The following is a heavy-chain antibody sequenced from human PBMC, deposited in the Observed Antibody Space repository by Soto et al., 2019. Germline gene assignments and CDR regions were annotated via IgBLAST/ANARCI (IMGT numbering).Heavy chain of an antibody. D-gene: IGHD5-12*01. J-gene: IGHJ3*02. CDR2: IYYSGST. CDR3: ARPLFTVVATIHDAFDI. Sequence: SETLSLTCTVSGGSISSSSYYWGWIRQPPGKGLEWIGSIYYSGSTYYNPSLKSRVTISVDTSKNQFSLKLGSVTAADTAVYYCARPLFTVVATIHDAFDIWGQGTMVTVSS. V-gene: IGHV4-39*01. CDR1: GGSISSSSYY.